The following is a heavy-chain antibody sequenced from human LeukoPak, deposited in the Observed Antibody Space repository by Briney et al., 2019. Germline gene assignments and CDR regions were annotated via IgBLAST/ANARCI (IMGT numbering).Heavy chain of an antibody. CDR1: GGSISSYY. J-gene: IGHJ4*02. D-gene: IGHD6-13*01. CDR2: MYYSGSA. CDR3: ARSTFSSNWNL. Sequence: PSETLSLTCTVSGGSISSYYWSWIRQPAGKGLEWIGYMYYSGSAYYSPSLKTRVTLSVDTSKNQFSLKLTSVTAADTAVYYCARSTFSSNWNLWGQGTLVTVSS. V-gene: IGHV4-59*08.